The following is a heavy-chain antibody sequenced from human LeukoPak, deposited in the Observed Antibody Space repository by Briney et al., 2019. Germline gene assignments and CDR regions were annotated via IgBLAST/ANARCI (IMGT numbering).Heavy chain of an antibody. Sequence: PGGSLRLSCAASGFTFSRYWMHWVRQAPGKGLVWVSRINSDGSSTSYADSVKGRFTISRDNAKNTLYLQMNSLRAEDTAVYYCARSGIAVAGNDYWGQGTLVTVSS. J-gene: IGHJ4*02. V-gene: IGHV3-74*01. CDR2: INSDGSST. D-gene: IGHD6-19*01. CDR3: ARSGIAVAGNDY. CDR1: GFTFSRYW.